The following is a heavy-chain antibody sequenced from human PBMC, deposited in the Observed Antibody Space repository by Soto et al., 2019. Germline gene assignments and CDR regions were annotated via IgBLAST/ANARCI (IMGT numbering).Heavy chain of an antibody. CDR1: GFSLSTSGVG. D-gene: IGHD2-2*01. V-gene: IGHV2-5*02. J-gene: IGHJ5*02. Sequence: GSGPTLVNPTQTLTLTCTFSGFSLSTSGVGVGWIRQPPGKALEWLALIYWDDDKRYSPSLKSRLTITKDTSKNQVVLTMTNMDPVDTATYYCAHMEEVPGYQLPPGGWFDPWGQGTLVTVSS. CDR2: IYWDDDK. CDR3: AHMEEVPGYQLPPGGWFDP.